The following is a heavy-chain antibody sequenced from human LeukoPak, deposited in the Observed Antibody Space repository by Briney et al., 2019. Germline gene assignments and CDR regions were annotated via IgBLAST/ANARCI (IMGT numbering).Heavy chain of an antibody. Sequence: ASVKVSYKASGYTFTSYYMHWVRQAPGQGLEWMGIINPSGGSTSYAQKFQGRVTMTRDMSTSTVYMELSSLRSEDTAVYYCASRPPCSSTSCRDYYYYYMDVWGKGTTVTVSS. CDR2: INPSGGST. CDR1: GYTFTSYY. D-gene: IGHD2-2*01. V-gene: IGHV1-46*01. CDR3: ASRPPCSSTSCRDYYYYYMDV. J-gene: IGHJ6*03.